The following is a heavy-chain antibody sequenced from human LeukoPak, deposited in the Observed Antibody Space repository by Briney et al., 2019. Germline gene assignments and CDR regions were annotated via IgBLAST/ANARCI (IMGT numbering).Heavy chain of an antibody. CDR3: ASYGGPEAFDI. CDR2: ISAGGRTT. Sequence: GGSLRLSCAVSGLTFRNLKMNWVRQAPGKGLEWVSYISAGGRTTFYADSVTGRFTISRDNARNSLYLQMNSLRAEDTAVYYCASYGGPEAFDIWGQGTMVTVSS. V-gene: IGHV3-48*03. D-gene: IGHD4/OR15-4a*01. J-gene: IGHJ3*02. CDR1: GLTFRNLK.